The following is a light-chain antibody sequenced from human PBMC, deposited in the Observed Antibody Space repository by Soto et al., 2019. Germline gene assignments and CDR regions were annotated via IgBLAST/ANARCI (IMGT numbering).Light chain of an antibody. CDR3: QQYNSYVYS. J-gene: IGKJ2*03. CDR2: KAS. V-gene: IGKV1-5*03. CDR1: QSFKTW. Sequence: IQMTQSPSTLSASVGDRVNITCRASQSFKTWLAWYQQKPGQPPKLIIYKASTLETGVPSRFSASGFGAEFTLTISSLQPDDFATYYCQQYNSYVYSFGGGTKVEI.